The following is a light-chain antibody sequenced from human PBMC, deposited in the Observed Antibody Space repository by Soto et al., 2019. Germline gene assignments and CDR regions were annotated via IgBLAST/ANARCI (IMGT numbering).Light chain of an antibody. CDR1: SGDVGGYNY. Sequence: QSALTQPASVSGSPGQSITISCTGTSGDVGGYNYVSWYQQHPGKAPKLMIYEVSHRPSGVSNRFSGSKSGNTASLTISGLQAEDEADYFCSSYTRLSTVFFGGGTKLTVL. V-gene: IGLV2-14*01. J-gene: IGLJ2*01. CDR2: EVS. CDR3: SSYTRLSTVF.